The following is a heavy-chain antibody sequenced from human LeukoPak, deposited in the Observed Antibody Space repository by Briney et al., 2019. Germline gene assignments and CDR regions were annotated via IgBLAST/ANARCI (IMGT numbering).Heavy chain of an antibody. V-gene: IGHV1-2*02. CDR3: SNGVIEGAFDY. Sequence: ASVKVSCKASGYTFTVYYMHWVRQAPGQGLEWMGWINPNSGGTNYAQNFQGRVTMTRDTSISTAYLQWSSLKASDTAMYYCSNGVIEGAFDYWGQGTQVTVSS. D-gene: IGHD1-26*01. J-gene: IGHJ4*02. CDR2: INPNSGGT. CDR1: GYTFTVYY.